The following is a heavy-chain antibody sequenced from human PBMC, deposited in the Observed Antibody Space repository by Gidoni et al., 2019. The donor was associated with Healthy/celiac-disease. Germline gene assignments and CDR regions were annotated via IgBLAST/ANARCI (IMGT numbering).Heavy chain of an antibody. CDR1: GFTLSSYS. J-gene: IGHJ4*02. Sequence: EVQLVESGGGLVQPGGSLRLSCAASGFTLSSYSMNWVRQATGKGLEWVADISSSSSTIYYADSVKGRFTISRDNAKNSLYLQMNSLSAEDTAVYYCARTYSYEIDYWGQGTLVTVSS. D-gene: IGHD5-18*01. CDR2: ISSSSSTI. CDR3: ARTYSYEIDY. V-gene: IGHV3-48*01.